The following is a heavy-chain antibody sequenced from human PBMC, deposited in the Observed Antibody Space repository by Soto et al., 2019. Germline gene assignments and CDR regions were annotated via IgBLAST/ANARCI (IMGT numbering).Heavy chain of an antibody. D-gene: IGHD6-13*01. CDR1: GGNFSSYA. CDR3: ARDLRAAGRPGMDV. Sequence: QVQLVQSGAEVKKPGSSVKVSCKASGGNFSSYAISWVRQAPGQGLEWMGGIIPIFGTANYAQNFQGRVTITADESTSTAYMELSSLRSEDTAVYYCARDLRAAGRPGMDVWGQGTTVTVSS. J-gene: IGHJ6*02. CDR2: IIPIFGTA. V-gene: IGHV1-69*01.